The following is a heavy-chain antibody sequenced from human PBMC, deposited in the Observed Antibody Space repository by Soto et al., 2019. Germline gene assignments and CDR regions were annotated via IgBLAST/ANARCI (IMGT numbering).Heavy chain of an antibody. D-gene: IGHD3-22*01. Sequence: ESVGGLVQPGGSLRLSCAASGFIFSSYAMNWVRQAPGKGLEWVAGISGSGGRTYYKDSVKGRFTISRDNSKNTLYLQMNSLRAEDTAVYYCAKKGDSSGFKWYFDLWGRGILVIVSS. CDR2: ISGSGGRT. CDR3: AKKGDSSGFKWYFDL. J-gene: IGHJ2*01. CDR1: GFIFSSYA. V-gene: IGHV3-23*01.